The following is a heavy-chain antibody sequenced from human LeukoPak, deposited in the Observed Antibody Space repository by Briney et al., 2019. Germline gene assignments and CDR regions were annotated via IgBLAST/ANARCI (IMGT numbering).Heavy chain of an antibody. J-gene: IGHJ4*02. CDR2: ISGSGERT. CDR3: AKELRTGFPTKYFDY. CDR1: GFNLRNYG. D-gene: IGHD2-8*02. V-gene: IGHV3-23*01. Sequence: PGGSLRLSCAVSGFNLRNYGVSWVRQAPGKGLEWVSGISGSGERTDYADSVKGRFNISSDNSKNMVYLQMNSLRAEDTAKYYCAKELRTGFPTKYFDYWGQGTLVTVSS.